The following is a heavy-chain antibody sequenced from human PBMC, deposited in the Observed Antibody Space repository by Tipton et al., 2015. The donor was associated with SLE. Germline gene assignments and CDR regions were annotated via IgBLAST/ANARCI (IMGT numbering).Heavy chain of an antibody. CDR1: GFTFNDYA. CDR3: TKDLSY. V-gene: IGHV3-15*01. Sequence: SLRLSCVASGFTFNDYAMHWVRQAPGRGLEYIGRIKSVAAGGTVHYAAPLKGRVTISRDDSKNTLYLQMNALEAEDTALYYCTKDLSYWGQGTLVTVSA. J-gene: IGHJ4*02. CDR2: IKSVAAGGTV.